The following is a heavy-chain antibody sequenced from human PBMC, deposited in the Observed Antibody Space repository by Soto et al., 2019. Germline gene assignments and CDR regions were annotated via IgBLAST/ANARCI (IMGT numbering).Heavy chain of an antibody. J-gene: IGHJ4*02. CDR3: APNTAFKFEF. CDR1: GGSLSDYN. D-gene: IGHD3-3*02. CDR2: INHNGVT. V-gene: IGHV4-34*01. Sequence: QVQLQQWGAGLLKPSETLSLTCGVFGGSLSDYNWNWIRQPPGKGPEWIGEINHNGVTNRNPSLKSRITMSVATSKRQFSLRLSSVTAADSAVYYCAPNTAFKFEFWGQGALITVSS.